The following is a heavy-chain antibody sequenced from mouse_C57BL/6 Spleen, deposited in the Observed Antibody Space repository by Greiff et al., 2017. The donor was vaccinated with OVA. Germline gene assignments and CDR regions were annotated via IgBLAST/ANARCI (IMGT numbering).Heavy chain of an antibody. D-gene: IGHD1-1*01. Sequence: VKLMESGAELVKPGASVKMSCKASGYTFTTYPIEWMKQNHGKSLEWIGNFHPYNDDTKYNEKFKGKATLTVEKSSSTVYLELSRLTSDDSAVYYCARGYYGSSHWYFDVWGTGTTVTVSA. CDR2: FHPYNDDT. CDR3: ARGYYGSSHWYFDV. CDR1: GYTFTTYP. J-gene: IGHJ1*03. V-gene: IGHV1-47*01.